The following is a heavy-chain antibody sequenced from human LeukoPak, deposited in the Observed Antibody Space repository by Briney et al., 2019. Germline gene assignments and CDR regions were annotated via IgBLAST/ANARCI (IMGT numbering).Heavy chain of an antibody. CDR1: GFSFRNTW. CDR3: ATLNWDDGEVSGFDH. D-gene: IGHD1-26*01. Sequence: GGSLRLSCTASGFSFRNTWMSWVRQAPGKGLEWVANIKKDETEIYYADSVKGRFTISRDNAKRSLYLQMNVLRVEDTAVYYCATLNWDDGEVSGFDHWGQGIMVTVSS. CDR2: IKKDETEI. V-gene: IGHV3-7*01. J-gene: IGHJ5*02.